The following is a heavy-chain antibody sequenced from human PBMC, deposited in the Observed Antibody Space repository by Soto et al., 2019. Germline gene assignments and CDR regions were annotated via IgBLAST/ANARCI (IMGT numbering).Heavy chain of an antibody. Sequence: KTSETLSLTCTVSGGSISSYYWSWIRQPPGKGLEWIGYIYYSGSTNYNPSLKSRVTISVDTSKNQFSLKLSSVTAADTAVYYCARSEELSYYYYGMDVWGQGTTVTVPS. J-gene: IGHJ6*02. CDR1: GGSISSYY. V-gene: IGHV4-59*01. D-gene: IGHD1-7*01. CDR3: ARSEELSYYYYGMDV. CDR2: IYYSGST.